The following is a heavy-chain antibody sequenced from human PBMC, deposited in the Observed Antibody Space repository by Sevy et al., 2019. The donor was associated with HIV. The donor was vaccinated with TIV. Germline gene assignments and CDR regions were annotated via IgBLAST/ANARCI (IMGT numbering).Heavy chain of an antibody. CDR3: AREGCTKPHDY. CDR1: GFTFSKYS. CDR2: FSFGCGKI. J-gene: IGHJ4*02. D-gene: IGHD2-8*01. Sequence: GGYLRLSCAASGFTFSKYSMSWIRQTPGKGLEWVSTFSFGCGKINYADSVKGRFTSSRDDSRNTFYLQMNSLRAEDTAIYYSAREGCTKPHDYWGQGTVVTVSS. V-gene: IGHV3-23*01.